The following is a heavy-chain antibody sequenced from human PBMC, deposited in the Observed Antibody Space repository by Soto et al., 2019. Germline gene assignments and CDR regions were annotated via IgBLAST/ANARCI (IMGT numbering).Heavy chain of an antibody. CDR1: GFTFTNSA. J-gene: IGHJ4*02. V-gene: IGHV1-58*01. CDR3: ARGVRGYSAYVPGY. D-gene: IGHD5-12*01. Sequence: GASVKVSCKASGFTFTNSAVQWVRQARGQRLEWIGWIVVGSGNTNYAQKFQERVTITRDMSTSTVYMELSSLRSEDTAVYYCARGVRGYSAYVPGYWGQGTLVTVSS. CDR2: IVVGSGNT.